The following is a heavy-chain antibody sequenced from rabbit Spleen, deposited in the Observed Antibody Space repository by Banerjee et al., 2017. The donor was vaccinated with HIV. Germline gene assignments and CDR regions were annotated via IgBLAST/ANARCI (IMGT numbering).Heavy chain of an antibody. CDR2: IYASGRGSA. J-gene: IGHJ4*01. Sequence: QSLEESGGGLVKPGASLTLTCTASGIDFSVGYDMCWVRQAPGRGLEWIACIYASGRGSASYAGSAKGRLTTSRTSSTTVVLQMTSLTAAATAAYFCARYVASSIGYDALNLWGPGTLVTVS. D-gene: IGHD1-1*01. V-gene: IGHV1S40*01. CDR3: ARYVASSIGYDALNL. CDR1: GIDFSVGYD.